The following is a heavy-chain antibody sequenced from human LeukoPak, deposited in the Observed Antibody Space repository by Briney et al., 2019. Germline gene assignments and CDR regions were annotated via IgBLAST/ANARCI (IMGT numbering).Heavy chain of an antibody. CDR3: ARGWGSGWSGDAFDI. CDR2: IKSKTDGGTT. CDR1: GFTFSNAW. V-gene: IGHV3-15*01. D-gene: IGHD6-19*01. J-gene: IGHJ3*02. Sequence: GGSLRLSCAASGFTFSNAWMSWVRQAPGKGLEWVGRIKSKTDGGTTDYAAPVKGRFTISRDDSKNTLYLQMNSLKTEDTAVYYCARGWGSGWSGDAFDIWGQGTMVTVSS.